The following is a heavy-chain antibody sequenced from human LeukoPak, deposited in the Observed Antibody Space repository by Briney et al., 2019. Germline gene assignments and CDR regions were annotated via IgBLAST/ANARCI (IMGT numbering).Heavy chain of an antibody. V-gene: IGHV3-23*01. D-gene: IGHD3-10*01. J-gene: IGHJ4*02. CDR2: ISGSGGST. Sequence: PGGSLRLSCAASGFTFSSYGMSWVRQAPGKGLEWVSAISGSGGSTYYADSVKGRFTISRDNAKNSLYLQMNSLRVEDTAEYYCAKLAEYFYGSETYYFFEHWGQGTPVTASS. CDR3: AKLAEYFYGSETYYFFEH. CDR1: GFTFSSYG.